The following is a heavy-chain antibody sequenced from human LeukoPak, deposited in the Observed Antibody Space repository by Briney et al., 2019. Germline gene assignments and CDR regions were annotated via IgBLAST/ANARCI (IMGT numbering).Heavy chain of an antibody. CDR3: ARVDGSYALDY. Sequence: PGGSLRLSCVASGFTFSSYSMHWVRQAPGKGLEWVAVISYDGSNKYYADSVKGRFTISRDNSKNTLYLQMSSLRAEDTAVYYCARVDGSYALDYWGQGTLVTVSS. V-gene: IGHV3-30-3*01. CDR1: GFTFSSYS. D-gene: IGHD1-26*01. CDR2: ISYDGSNK. J-gene: IGHJ4*02.